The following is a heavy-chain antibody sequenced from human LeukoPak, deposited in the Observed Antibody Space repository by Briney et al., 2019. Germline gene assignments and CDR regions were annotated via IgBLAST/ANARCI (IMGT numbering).Heavy chain of an antibody. CDR1: GFTFSRAC. J-gene: IGHJ4*02. Sequence: GGSLRLSCAASGFTFSRACMGWVRHAPGKGLERVGHIQSKGDGETTDYGAAVKGRFTISRDDSKDTLYLQMNNLQTEHTAVYYCTTDHTDIGRYNGWGGTGVFWGQGTLATVSS. CDR2: IQSKGDGETT. CDR3: TTDHTDIGRYNGWGGTGVF. V-gene: IGHV3-15*01. D-gene: IGHD3-16*01.